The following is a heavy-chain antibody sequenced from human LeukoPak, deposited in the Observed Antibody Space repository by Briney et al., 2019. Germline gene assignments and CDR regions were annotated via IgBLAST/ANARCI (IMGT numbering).Heavy chain of an antibody. CDR3: AREGYHFWSGYCDY. V-gene: IGHV1-69*05. Sequence: SVKVSCKASGGTFSSYAISWVRQAPGQGLEWMGRIIPIFGTANYAQKFQGRVTITTDESTSTAYMELSSLRSEDTAVYYCAREGYHFWSGYCDYWGQGTLVTVSS. D-gene: IGHD3-3*01. CDR2: IIPIFGTA. J-gene: IGHJ4*02. CDR1: GGTFSSYA.